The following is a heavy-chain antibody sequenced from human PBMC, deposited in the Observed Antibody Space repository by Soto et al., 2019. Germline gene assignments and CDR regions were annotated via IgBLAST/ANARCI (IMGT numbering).Heavy chain of an antibody. V-gene: IGHV3-53*01. CDR2: IYRDGST. CDR3: ARDAINYEY. J-gene: IGHJ4*02. Sequence: GGSLRLSCAVSGFDVSTNYMSWVRQAPGKGLEWVSLIYRDGSTFYADSVKGRFTISRDNSKSTLYLQMNSLRGEDTAVYYCARDAINYEYWGPGTLVTVS. CDR1: GFDVSTNY.